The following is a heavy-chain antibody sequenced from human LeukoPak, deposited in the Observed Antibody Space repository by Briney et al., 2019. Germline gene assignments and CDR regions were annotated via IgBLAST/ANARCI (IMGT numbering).Heavy chain of an antibody. CDR3: ARDNSVEDTAWWFAP. Sequence: ASVKVSCKASGYTFTSYYMHWVRQGPGQGLEGRGIINPRVGSTSYAQKFQGRVTITRDMSTSTAYMELSSLRSEDTAVYYCARDNSVEDTAWWFAPWGQGTLVTVSS. J-gene: IGHJ5*02. V-gene: IGHV1-46*01. CDR2: INPRVGST. CDR1: GYTFTSYY. D-gene: IGHD4-23*01.